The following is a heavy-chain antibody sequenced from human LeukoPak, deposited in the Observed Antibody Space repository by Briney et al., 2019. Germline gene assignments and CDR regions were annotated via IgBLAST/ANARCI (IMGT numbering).Heavy chain of an antibody. D-gene: IGHD6-19*01. J-gene: IGHJ4*02. CDR3: ARDSDWQWLGYYSDY. CDR2: IWYDGSNK. CDR1: GFTFSSYG. Sequence: GRSLRLSCAASGFTFSSYGMHWVRQAPGKGLEWVAVIWYDGSNKYYADSVKGRFTISRDNSKNTLYLQMNSLRAEDTAVYYCARDSDWQWLGYYSDYWGQGTLVTVSS. V-gene: IGHV3-33*01.